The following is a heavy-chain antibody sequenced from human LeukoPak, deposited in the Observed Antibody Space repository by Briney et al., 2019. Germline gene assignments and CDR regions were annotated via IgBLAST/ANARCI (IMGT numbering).Heavy chain of an antibody. J-gene: IGHJ4*02. Sequence: PGGSLRLSCAASGFNFSTYWMSWVRQAPGKGLGWVANIKEDGSETYYVDSLRGRFTISRDNVKNSLYLQIDSLRVEDTAVYYCGRDSFETDIDYWGQGTLVTVSS. D-gene: IGHD1-14*01. CDR3: GRDSFETDIDY. CDR1: GFNFSTYW. V-gene: IGHV3-7*01. CDR2: IKEDGSET.